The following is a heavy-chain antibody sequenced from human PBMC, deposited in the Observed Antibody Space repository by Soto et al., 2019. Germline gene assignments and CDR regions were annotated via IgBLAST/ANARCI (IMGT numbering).Heavy chain of an antibody. J-gene: IGHJ5*02. CDR2: IYYSGST. V-gene: IGHV4-39*01. CDR1: GGSISSSSYY. CDR3: ARHTYYDASGSYRFDP. D-gene: IGHD3-10*01. Sequence: QLQLQESGPGLVKPSETLSLTCTVSGGSISSSSYYWGWIRQPPGKGLEWIGTIYYSGSTYYHPSLKSRVTISVDTSKNQFSLKVNSVTAADTAVYYCARHTYYDASGSYRFDPWGQGALVTVSS.